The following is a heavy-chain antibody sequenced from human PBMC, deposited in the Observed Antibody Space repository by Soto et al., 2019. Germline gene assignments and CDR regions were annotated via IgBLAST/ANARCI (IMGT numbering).Heavy chain of an antibody. V-gene: IGHV1-69*06. D-gene: IGHD2-21*02. Sequence: ASVKVSCKASGGTFSSYAISWVRQAPGQGLEWMGGIIPIFGTANYAQKFQGRVTITADKSTSTAYMELSSLRSEDTAVCYCAREYCGGDCSHAFDIWGQGTMVTVSS. J-gene: IGHJ3*02. CDR1: GGTFSSYA. CDR3: AREYCGGDCSHAFDI. CDR2: IIPIFGTA.